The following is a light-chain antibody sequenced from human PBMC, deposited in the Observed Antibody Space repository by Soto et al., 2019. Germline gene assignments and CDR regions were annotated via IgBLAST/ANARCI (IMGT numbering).Light chain of an antibody. J-gene: IGKJ1*01. Sequence: DIQMTRSPSTLSGSVGDRVTITCRASQTISSWLAWYQQEPGKAPKLLLYDVSSLESGVPSRFSCSGSGTECILTINGLQPDDGITYFCTVLTCGTKRLGQGTKL. CDR2: DVS. CDR1: QTISSW. CDR3: TVLTCGTKR. V-gene: IGKV1-5*01.